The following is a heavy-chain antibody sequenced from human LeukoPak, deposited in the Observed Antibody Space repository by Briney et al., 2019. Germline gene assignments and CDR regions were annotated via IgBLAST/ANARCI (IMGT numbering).Heavy chain of an antibody. J-gene: IGHJ4*02. Sequence: GGSLRLSCAASGFTFSSYCMSWVRQAPGKGLEWVANIKQDGSEKYYVDSVKGRFTISRDNAKNSLYLQMNSLRAEDTAVYYCARWVATIFDYWGQGTLVTVSS. V-gene: IGHV3-7*01. D-gene: IGHD5-12*01. CDR2: IKQDGSEK. CDR3: ARWVATIFDY. CDR1: GFTFSSYC.